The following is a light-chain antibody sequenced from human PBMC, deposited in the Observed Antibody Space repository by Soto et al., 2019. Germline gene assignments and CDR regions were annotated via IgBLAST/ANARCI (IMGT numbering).Light chain of an antibody. J-gene: IGKJ4*01. CDR1: QSVLYSSNNKNY. CDR3: QQYYSTPLT. V-gene: IGKV4-1*01. Sequence: DIVMTQSPDSLAVSLGERATINCKSTQSVLYSSNNKNYLTWYQQKPVQPPKLLIYWASTPESGVPDRFSGSGSGTDFTLTSSSLQAEDVADYYCQQYYSTPLTFGGGTKVEIK. CDR2: WAS.